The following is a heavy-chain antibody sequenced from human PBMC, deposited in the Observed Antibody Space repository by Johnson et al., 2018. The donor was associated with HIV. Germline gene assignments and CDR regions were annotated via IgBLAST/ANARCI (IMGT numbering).Heavy chain of an antibody. CDR3: SSPWYYDMYAFDI. J-gene: IGHJ3*02. Sequence: VQLVESGGGLVQPGGSLRVSCAASGFTFDDYGMSWVRQAPGKGLEWVSVIYSGGNTYYADSVKGRFSISRDNSKNTVYLQMNSLRPEDTAVYYCSSPWYYDMYAFDIWGQGTLVTVSS. CDR2: IYSGGNT. V-gene: IGHV3-66*02. D-gene: IGHD3-22*01. CDR1: GFTFDDYG.